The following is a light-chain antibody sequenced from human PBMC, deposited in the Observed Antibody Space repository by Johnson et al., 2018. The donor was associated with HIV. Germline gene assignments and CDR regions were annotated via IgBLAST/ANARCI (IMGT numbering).Light chain of an antibody. V-gene: IGLV1-51*02. Sequence: QSVLTQPPSVSAAPGQKVTISCSGSSSNIGNNYVSWYQQLPGTAPKLLIYENNKRPSGIPDRFSGSKSGTSATLGITGLQTGDAADYYCGTWDSSLRAGPLYVFGTGTKVTVL. CDR2: ENN. CDR1: SSNIGNNY. CDR3: GTWDSSLRAGPLYV. J-gene: IGLJ1*01.